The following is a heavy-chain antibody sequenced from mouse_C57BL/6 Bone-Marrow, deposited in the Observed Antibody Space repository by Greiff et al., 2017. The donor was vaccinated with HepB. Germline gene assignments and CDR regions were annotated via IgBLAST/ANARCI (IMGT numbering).Heavy chain of an antibody. V-gene: IGHV1-64*01. CDR2: IHPNSGST. D-gene: IGHD1-1*01. J-gene: IGHJ4*01. CDR1: GYTFTSYW. CDR3: ARTPYYYGSREDY. Sequence: VQLQQSGAELVKPGASVKLSCKASGYTFTSYWMHWVKQRPGQGLEWIGMIHPNSGSTNYNEKFKSKATLTVDKSSSTAYMQLSSLTSEDSAVYYCARTPYYYGSREDYWGQGTSVTVSS.